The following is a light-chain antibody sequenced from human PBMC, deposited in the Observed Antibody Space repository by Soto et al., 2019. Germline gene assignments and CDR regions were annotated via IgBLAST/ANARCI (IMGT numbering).Light chain of an antibody. CDR1: QTVSSSS. CDR3: QQYGSSPRT. V-gene: IGKV3-20*01. Sequence: YRVPLSYIASQTVSSSSLTWYQQKPGQAPGLLIYGASSRATGIPDRFSGSGSGTDFSLTISRLEPEDFAVYYCQQYGSSPRTFGQGTKVDIK. CDR2: GAS. J-gene: IGKJ1*01.